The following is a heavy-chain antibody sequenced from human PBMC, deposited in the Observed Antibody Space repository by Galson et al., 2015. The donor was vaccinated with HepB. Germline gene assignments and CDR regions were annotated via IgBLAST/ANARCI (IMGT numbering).Heavy chain of an antibody. V-gene: IGHV3-23*01. Sequence: SLRLSCAASGFTFSSYAMSWVRQAPGKGLEWVSAISGSGGSTYYADSVKGRFTISRDNSKNTLYLQMNSLRAEDTAVYYCAKAPAVGDAIFDYWGQGTLVTVSS. CDR3: AKAPAVGDAIFDY. J-gene: IGHJ4*02. CDR2: ISGSGGST. D-gene: IGHD2-21*02. CDR1: GFTFSSYA.